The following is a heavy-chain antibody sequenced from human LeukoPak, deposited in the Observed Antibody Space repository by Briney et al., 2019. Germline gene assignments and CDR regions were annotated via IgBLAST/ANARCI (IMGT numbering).Heavy chain of an antibody. CDR1: GFTFSSYG. CDR3: AKEDVVVITIRYFQH. D-gene: IGHD3-22*01. CDR2: ISYDGSNK. V-gene: IGHV3-30*18. J-gene: IGHJ1*01. Sequence: PGGSLRLSCAASGFTFSSYGMHWVRQAPGKCMEWVAVISYDGSNKYYADSVKGRFTISRDNSKNTLYLQMNSLRTEDTAIYYCAKEDVVVITIRYFQHWGQGTLVTVSS.